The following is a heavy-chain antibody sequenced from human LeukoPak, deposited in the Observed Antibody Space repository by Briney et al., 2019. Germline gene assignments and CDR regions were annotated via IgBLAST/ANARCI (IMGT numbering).Heavy chain of an antibody. CDR1: GFTFSSYS. Sequence: GGSLRLSCAASGFTFSSYSMNWVRQAPGKGLEWVSSISSSSSYIYYADSVKGRFTISRDNAKNSLYLQMNSLRAEDTAVYYCARDRGYSYPNWFDHWGQGTLVTVSS. V-gene: IGHV3-21*01. CDR2: ISSSSSYI. J-gene: IGHJ5*02. D-gene: IGHD5-18*01. CDR3: ARDRGYSYPNWFDH.